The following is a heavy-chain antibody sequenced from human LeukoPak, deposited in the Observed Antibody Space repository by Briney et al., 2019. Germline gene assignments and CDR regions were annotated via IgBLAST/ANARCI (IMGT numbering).Heavy chain of an antibody. V-gene: IGHV4-30-2*01. D-gene: IGHD3-9*01. J-gene: IGHJ5*02. CDR2: IYHSGST. CDR1: GDSISSGGHS. CDR3: ARVPLYYDILTGYTTNWFDP. Sequence: SETLFLTCAVSGDSISSGGHSWSWIRQPPGKGLEWIGYIYHSGSTYYNPSLKSRVTISVDRSKNQFSLKLSSVTAGDTAVYYCARVPLYYDILTGYTTNWFDPWGQGTLVTVSS.